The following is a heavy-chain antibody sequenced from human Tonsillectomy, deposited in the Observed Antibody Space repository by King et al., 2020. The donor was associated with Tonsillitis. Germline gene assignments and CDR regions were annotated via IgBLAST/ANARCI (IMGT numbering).Heavy chain of an antibody. V-gene: IGHV3-20*04. CDR3: ARIRPYYYDSSGSLDY. J-gene: IGHJ4*02. Sequence: VQLVESGGGVVRPGGSLRLSCAASGFTFDDYGMSWVRQAPGKGLEWVSGINWHGGSTGYADSVKGRFTISRDNAKKSLYLQMHSLRAEDTALYYCARIRPYYYDSSGSLDYWGQGTLVTVSS. CDR1: GFTFDDYG. D-gene: IGHD3-22*01. CDR2: INWHGGST.